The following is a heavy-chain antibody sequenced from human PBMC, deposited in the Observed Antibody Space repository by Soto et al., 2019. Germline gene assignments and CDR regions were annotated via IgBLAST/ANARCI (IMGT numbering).Heavy chain of an antibody. D-gene: IGHD5-12*01. J-gene: IGHJ6*02. CDR2: IYSGGST. Sequence: SLRLSCEASGFTVSSNYMSWVRQAPGKGLEWVSVIYSGGSTYYADSVKGRFTISRDNSKNTLYLQMNSLRAEDTAVYYCARDKDGYNSYYYYGMDVWGQGTTVTVSS. V-gene: IGHV3-53*01. CDR1: GFTVSSNY. CDR3: ARDKDGYNSYYYYGMDV.